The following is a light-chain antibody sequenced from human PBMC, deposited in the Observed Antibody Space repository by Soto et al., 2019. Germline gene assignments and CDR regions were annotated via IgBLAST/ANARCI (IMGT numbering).Light chain of an antibody. V-gene: IGKV3-15*01. CDR1: QSVGSA. J-gene: IGKJ4*01. CDR2: AAS. CDR3: QQYKNWPPLT. Sequence: EIVMTQSLATLSVSPGETDTLSCRASQSVGSAVAWYQHKPGQAPRLLIVAASIRATGVPGSFSGGGSGTEFTLTVSSLQSEDFAVYYCQQYKNWPPLTFGGGTTVEIK.